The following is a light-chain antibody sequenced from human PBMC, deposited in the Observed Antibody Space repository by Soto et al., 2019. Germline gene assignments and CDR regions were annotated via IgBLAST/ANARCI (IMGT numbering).Light chain of an antibody. CDR1: SDDVGGYNF. V-gene: IGLV2-14*01. J-gene: IGLJ1*01. CDR2: QVS. CDR3: SSNRGSTSYV. Sequence: QSALTQPASVSGSPGQSITMSCTGTSDDVGGYNFVSWYQQHPGEVPKLIIYQVSNRPSGISNRFSGSKSGNTASLTISGLQPEDEADYYCSSNRGSTSYVFGTGTQLTV.